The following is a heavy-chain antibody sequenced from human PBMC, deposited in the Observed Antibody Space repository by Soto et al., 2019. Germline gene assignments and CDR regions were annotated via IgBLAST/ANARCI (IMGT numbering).Heavy chain of an antibody. J-gene: IGHJ4*02. CDR1: GFTFSSYG. V-gene: IGHV3-30*18. CDR3: AKSGWLQLQGYFDY. CDR2: ISYDGSNK. D-gene: IGHD5-12*01. Sequence: PGGSLRLSCAASGFTFSSYGIHWVRQAPGKGLEWVAVISYDGSNKYYADSVKGRFTISRDNSKNTLYLQMNSLRAEDTAVYYCAKSGWLQLQGYFDYWGQGTLVTVSS.